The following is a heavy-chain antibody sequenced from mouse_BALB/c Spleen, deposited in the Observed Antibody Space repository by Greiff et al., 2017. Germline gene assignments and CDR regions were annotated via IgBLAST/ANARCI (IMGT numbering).Heavy chain of an antibody. CDR3: ARSYYGNYWFAY. CDR2: ISDGGSYT. Sequence: EVQRVESGGGLVKPGGSLKLSCAASGFTFSDYYMYWVRQTPEKRLEWVATISDGGSYTYYPDSVKGRFTISRDNAKNNLYLQMSSLKSEDTAMYYCARSYYGNYWFAYWGQGTLVTVSA. J-gene: IGHJ3*01. V-gene: IGHV5-4*02. CDR1: GFTFSDYY. D-gene: IGHD2-1*01.